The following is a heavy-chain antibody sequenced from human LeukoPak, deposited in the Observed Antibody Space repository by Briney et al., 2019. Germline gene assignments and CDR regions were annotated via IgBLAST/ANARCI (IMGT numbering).Heavy chain of an antibody. Sequence: GGSLRLSCAASGFMFSSNWMSWVRLAPGKGLEWVANIKEDGTETYYVDSVKGRFTISRDNAKNSLYLQMNSLRVEDTAVYYCAKDVGKWESLHFFDYWGQGTLVTVSS. V-gene: IGHV3-7*03. J-gene: IGHJ4*02. CDR3: AKDVGKWESLHFFDY. CDR1: GFMFSSNW. CDR2: IKEDGTET. D-gene: IGHD1-26*01.